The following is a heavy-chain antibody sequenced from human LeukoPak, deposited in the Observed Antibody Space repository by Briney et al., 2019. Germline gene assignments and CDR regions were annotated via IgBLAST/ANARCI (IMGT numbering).Heavy chain of an antibody. Sequence: EPSETLSLTCTVSGYSISSGYYWGWIRQPPGKGLEWIGSIYHSGSTYYNPSLKSRVTISVDTSKNQFSLKLSSVTAADTAVYYCARVRYSSSWYYFDYWGQGTLVTVSS. D-gene: IGHD6-13*01. CDR3: ARVRYSSSWYYFDY. CDR1: GYSISSGYY. V-gene: IGHV4-38-2*02. CDR2: IYHSGST. J-gene: IGHJ4*02.